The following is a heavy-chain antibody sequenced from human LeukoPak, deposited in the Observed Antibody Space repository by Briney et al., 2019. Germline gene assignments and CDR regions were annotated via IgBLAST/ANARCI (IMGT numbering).Heavy chain of an antibody. CDR1: GYTFTSYA. D-gene: IGHD6-19*01. CDR2: INAGNGNT. J-gene: IGHJ4*02. Sequence: GASVKVSCKASGYTFTSYAMHWVRQAPGQRLEWMGWINAGNGNTKYSQKFQGRVTITRDTSASTAYMELSSLRSEDTAVYYCARDGGRSSQWLVYTTPYYFDYWGQGTLVTVSS. CDR3: ARDGGRSSQWLVYTTPYYFDY. V-gene: IGHV1-3*01.